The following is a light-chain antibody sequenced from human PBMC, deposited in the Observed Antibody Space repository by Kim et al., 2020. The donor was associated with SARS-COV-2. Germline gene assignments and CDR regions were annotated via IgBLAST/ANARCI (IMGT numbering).Light chain of an antibody. V-gene: IGLV1-44*01. CDR1: SSNIGSNA. CDR2: SNN. J-gene: IGLJ3*02. Sequence: ELTQPPSASGTPGQTVTISCSGSSSNIGSNAVTWYQQLPGTAPKLLIYSNNERPSGVPDRFSGSKSGTSASLAISGLQSEDEADYYCAAWDDSLTGRVFGGGTQLTVL. CDR3: AAWDDSLTGRV.